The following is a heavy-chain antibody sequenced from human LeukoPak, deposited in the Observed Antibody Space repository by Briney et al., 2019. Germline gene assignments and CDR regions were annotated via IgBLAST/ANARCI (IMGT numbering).Heavy chain of an antibody. D-gene: IGHD3-10*01. Sequence: GGSLRLSCAASGFIFGDFAMQWVRQAPGKGVEWVALINWNASFTHYADSVKGRFTISRDNSKNSLSLQMNSLRPEDTALYYCAKERRGYYMDVWGKGTTVIVSS. J-gene: IGHJ6*03. CDR2: INWNASFT. CDR1: GFIFGDFA. V-gene: IGHV3-43D*04. CDR3: AKERRGYYMDV.